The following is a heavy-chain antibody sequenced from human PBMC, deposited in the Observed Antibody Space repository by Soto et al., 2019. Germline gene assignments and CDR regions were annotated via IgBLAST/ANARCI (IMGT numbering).Heavy chain of an antibody. CDR2: ISSSGSTI. CDR1: GFTFSSYE. J-gene: IGHJ4*02. V-gene: IGHV3-48*03. Sequence: GGSLRLSCAASGFTFSSYEMNWVRQAPGKGLEWVSNISSSGSTIYYADSVKGRFTISRDNAKNSLYLQMNSLRAEDTAVYYCARCPTPGYYMCDYWGQGTLVTVSS. CDR3: ARCPTPGYYMCDY. D-gene: IGHD3-9*01.